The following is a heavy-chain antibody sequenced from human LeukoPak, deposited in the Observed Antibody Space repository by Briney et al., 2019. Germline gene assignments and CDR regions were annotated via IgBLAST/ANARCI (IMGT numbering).Heavy chain of an antibody. Sequence: GESLKISCKGSGYSFTSYWIGWVRQMPGKGLEWMGIIYPGDSDTRYSPSFQGQVTISADKSISTAYLQWSSLKASDTAMYYCAREEDNSGYDFGSSAYWGQGTLVTVSS. CDR2: IYPGDSDT. D-gene: IGHD5-12*01. CDR1: GYSFTSYW. CDR3: AREEDNSGYDFGSSAY. V-gene: IGHV5-51*01. J-gene: IGHJ4*02.